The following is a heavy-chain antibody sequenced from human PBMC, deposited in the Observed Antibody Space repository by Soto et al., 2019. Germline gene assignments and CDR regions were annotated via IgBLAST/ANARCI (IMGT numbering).Heavy chain of an antibody. CDR2: IKSKTDGGTT. D-gene: IGHD4-17*01. J-gene: IGHJ3*02. Sequence: EVQLVESGGGSVKPGGPLRLACAASGFTFSNAWMTWVRQAPGKGLEWVGRIKSKTDGGTTDYAAPVNGRFTISRDDSKNTLYLPMNRLKTEDTAVYYCTTGGDSGDFGPFEIWGQGTVVTVSS. CDR3: TTGGDSGDFGPFEI. V-gene: IGHV3-15*07. CDR1: GFTFSNAW.